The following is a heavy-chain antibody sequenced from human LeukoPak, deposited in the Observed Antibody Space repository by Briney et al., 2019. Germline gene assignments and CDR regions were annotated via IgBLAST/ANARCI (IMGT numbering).Heavy chain of an antibody. CDR3: ARDSFETDIDY. D-gene: IGHD1-14*01. Sequence: PGGSLRLSCAASGFLFSRYWMSWVRQAPGKGREWVANIKEDGSGKYYVESMKGRFTISRDNVKNSLYLQINSLRAEDTAVYYCARDSFETDIDYWGQGTLVTVSS. CDR1: GFLFSRYW. CDR2: IKEDGSGK. J-gene: IGHJ4*02. V-gene: IGHV3-7*01.